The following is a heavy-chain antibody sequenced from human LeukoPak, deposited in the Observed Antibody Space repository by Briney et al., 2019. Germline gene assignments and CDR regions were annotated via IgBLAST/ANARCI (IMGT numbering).Heavy chain of an antibody. Sequence: GGSLRLSCAASGFTVSSNYMSWVRQAPGKGLERVSVIYSGGSTYYADSVKGRFTISRDNSKNTLYLQMNSLRAEDTAVYYCATGIAAAGRLDYWGQGTLVTVSS. J-gene: IGHJ4*02. D-gene: IGHD6-13*01. CDR1: GFTVSSNY. CDR2: IYSGGST. V-gene: IGHV3-53*01. CDR3: ATGIAAAGRLDY.